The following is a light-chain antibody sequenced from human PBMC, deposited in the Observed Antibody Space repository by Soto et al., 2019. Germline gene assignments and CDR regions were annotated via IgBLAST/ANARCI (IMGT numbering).Light chain of an antibody. CDR2: GAS. CDR1: QSVSSN. V-gene: IGKV3-15*01. CDR3: QQYNNSRPTHT. J-gene: IGKJ2*01. Sequence: EIVMTQSPATLSVSPGERATLSCRASQSVSSNLAWDQQKPGQAPRLLIYGASTRATGIPARFSGSGSGTEFTLTISSLKSEDFEVYYCQQYNNSRPTHTFGQGTKLEIK.